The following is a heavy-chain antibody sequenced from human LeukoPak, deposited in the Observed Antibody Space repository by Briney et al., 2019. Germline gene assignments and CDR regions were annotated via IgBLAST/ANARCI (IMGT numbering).Heavy chain of an antibody. CDR1: GFTFSDYP. CDR2: ISKNGDDT. CDR3: ARIRGDGDFDY. Sequence: GGSLRLSCSASGFTFSDYPMHWVRQTPGKGLEYVSAISKNGDDTYYADSVKGRFTISRDNSKNTLYLQMSSLRSEDAAVYFCARIRGDGDFDYWGQGTRVTVSS. D-gene: IGHD2-21*01. J-gene: IGHJ4*02. V-gene: IGHV3-64D*06.